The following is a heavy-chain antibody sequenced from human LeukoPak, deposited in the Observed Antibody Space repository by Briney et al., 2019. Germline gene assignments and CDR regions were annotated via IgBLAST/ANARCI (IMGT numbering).Heavy chain of an antibody. CDR1: GGTFSSDS. V-gene: IGHV1-69*02. CDR2: IIPLLGIR. Sequence: SVKVSCKASGGTFSSDSFSWVRQAPGQGLEWMGRIIPLLGIRKYVQIFQGRVTFSADTSTNTAYMELSSLRSEDTAVYYCASTYGSGSYADEWGQGTLVTVSS. J-gene: IGHJ4*02. D-gene: IGHD3-10*01. CDR3: ASTYGSGSYADE.